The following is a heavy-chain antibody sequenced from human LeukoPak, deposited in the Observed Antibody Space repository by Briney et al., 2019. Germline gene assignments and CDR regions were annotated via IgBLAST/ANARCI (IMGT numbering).Heavy chain of an antibody. J-gene: IGHJ6*02. V-gene: IGHV3-74*01. D-gene: IGHD2-15*01. Sequence: PGGSLRLSCAASGFTFSSYWMHWVRQAPGKGLVWVSRINSDGSSTSYADSAKGRFTISRDNRKKSLYLQMNSLRAEDTAVYYCAKDLVARAQGYYGMDVWGQGTTVTVSS. CDR2: INSDGSST. CDR3: AKDLVARAQGYYGMDV. CDR1: GFTFSSYW.